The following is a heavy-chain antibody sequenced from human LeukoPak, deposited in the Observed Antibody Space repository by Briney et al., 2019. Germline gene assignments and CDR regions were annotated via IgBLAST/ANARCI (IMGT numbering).Heavy chain of an antibody. CDR3: ARGSGDYFDY. CDR1: GGSISSSGYY. V-gene: IGHV4-39*07. Sequence: SETLSLTCTVSGGSISSSGYYWGWIRQPPGKGLEWVGSIYYSGSTYYNPSLKSRVTISLDTSKNQISLKLSSVTAADTAVYYCARGSGDYFDYWGQGTLVTVSS. D-gene: IGHD3-10*01. J-gene: IGHJ4*02. CDR2: IYYSGST.